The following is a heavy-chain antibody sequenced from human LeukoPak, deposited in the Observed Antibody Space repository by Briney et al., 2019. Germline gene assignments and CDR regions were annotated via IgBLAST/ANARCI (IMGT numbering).Heavy chain of an antibody. J-gene: IGHJ4*02. CDR2: ISYDGSNK. Sequence: GGSLRLSCAASGVTFSSYGMHWVRHAPGKGLEWVAVISYDGSNKYYADSVKGRFTISRDNSKNTLFLQMNSLRAEDTAIYYCAKDDYDSSGPDYWGQGTLVTVSS. D-gene: IGHD3-22*01. CDR3: AKDDYDSSGPDY. V-gene: IGHV3-30*18. CDR1: GVTFSSYG.